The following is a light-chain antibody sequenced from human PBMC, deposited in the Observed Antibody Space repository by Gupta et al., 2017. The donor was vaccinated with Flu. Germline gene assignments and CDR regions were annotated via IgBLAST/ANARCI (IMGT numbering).Light chain of an antibody. J-gene: IGLJ2*01. Sequence: QSALTQPASVSGSPGQSIPISCTGTSIDIASYNLVSWYQHHPGKAPKLVIYEDSKWPSGVSSRFSGSKSGNTASLTISGLQAEDEADYYCCSYAGRSSVVFGGGTKLTVL. CDR2: EDS. V-gene: IGLV2-23*01. CDR3: CSYAGRSSVV. CDR1: SIDIASYNL.